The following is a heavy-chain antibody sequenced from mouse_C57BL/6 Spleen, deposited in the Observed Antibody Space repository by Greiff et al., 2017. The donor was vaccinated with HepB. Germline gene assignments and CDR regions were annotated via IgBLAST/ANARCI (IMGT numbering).Heavy chain of an antibody. J-gene: IGHJ1*03. V-gene: IGHV3-6*01. CDR1: GYSITSGYY. Sequence: EVQLVESGPGLVKPSQSLSLTCSVTGYSITSGYYWNWIRQFPGNKLEWMGYISYDGSNNYNPSLKNRISITRDTSKNQFFLKLNSVTTEDTATYYCARGIYYYGSSYDWYFDVWGTGTTVTVSS. CDR3: ARGIYYYGSSYDWYFDV. D-gene: IGHD1-1*01. CDR2: ISYDGSN.